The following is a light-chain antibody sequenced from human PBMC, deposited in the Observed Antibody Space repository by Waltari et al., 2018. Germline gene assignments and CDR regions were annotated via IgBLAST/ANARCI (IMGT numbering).Light chain of an antibody. CDR2: KVS. CDR1: SPVRSDGNDK. CDR3: MQGTHWPPIT. J-gene: IGKJ5*01. V-gene: IGKV2-30*02. Sequence: SPVRSDGNDKVMLFQKWPGQSPRRLIYKVSNLDSGVPYRFSGSGSGTDFTLKSSRVEDEDVGIYYCMQGTHWPPITFGQGTRLEIK.